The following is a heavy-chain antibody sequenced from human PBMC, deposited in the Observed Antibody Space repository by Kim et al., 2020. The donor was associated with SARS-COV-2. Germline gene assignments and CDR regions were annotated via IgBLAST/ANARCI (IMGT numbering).Heavy chain of an antibody. Sequence: KFQGRVTITADESTSTAYMELSSLRSEDTAVYYCARVMCSSTSCYYGMDVWGQGTTVTVSS. J-gene: IGHJ6*02. V-gene: IGHV1-69*01. D-gene: IGHD2-2*01. CDR3: ARVMCSSTSCYYGMDV.